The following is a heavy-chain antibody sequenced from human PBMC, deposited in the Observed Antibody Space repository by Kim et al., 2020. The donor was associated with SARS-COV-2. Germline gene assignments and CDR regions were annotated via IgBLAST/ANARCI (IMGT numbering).Heavy chain of an antibody. V-gene: IGHV3-48*03. CDR2: ISRTGSTM. CDR1: GFTFSSYE. D-gene: IGHD5-18*01. CDR3: ARKWGYSYGPLDY. J-gene: IGHJ4*02. Sequence: GGSLRLSCAASGFTFSSYEMTWVRQAPGKGLEWISDISRTGSTMYYADSVKGRFTISRDNARKSLYLQIDSLRAEDTAVYYCARKWGYSYGPLDYWGQGTLVTVSS.